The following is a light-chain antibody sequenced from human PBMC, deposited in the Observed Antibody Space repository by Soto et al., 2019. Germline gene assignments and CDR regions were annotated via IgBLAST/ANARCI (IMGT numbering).Light chain of an antibody. CDR1: QSVSSY. J-gene: IGKJ1*01. V-gene: IGKV3-11*01. CDR2: DAS. CDR3: QQRSNWPWT. Sequence: EILFTQSPATLSLSPGERATLSCRASQSVSSYLAWYQQKPGQAPRLLIYDASNRDTGIPARFSGSGSGTDFTLPLSRLEPEDFEVYYCQQRSNWPWTFGQGTKVDIK.